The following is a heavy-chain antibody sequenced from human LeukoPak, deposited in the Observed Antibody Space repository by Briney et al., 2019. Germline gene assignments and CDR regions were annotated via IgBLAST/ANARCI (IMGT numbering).Heavy chain of an antibody. CDR1: GFTVSSNY. D-gene: IGHD5-12*01. Sequence: GGSLRLSCAASGFTVSSNYMSWVRQAPGKGLEWVSVIYSGGSTYYADSVKGRFTISRDNSKNTLYLQMGSLRAEDMAVYYCARARGYSGYDLGYWGQGTLVTVSS. CDR2: IYSGGST. V-gene: IGHV3-66*01. J-gene: IGHJ4*02. CDR3: ARARGYSGYDLGY.